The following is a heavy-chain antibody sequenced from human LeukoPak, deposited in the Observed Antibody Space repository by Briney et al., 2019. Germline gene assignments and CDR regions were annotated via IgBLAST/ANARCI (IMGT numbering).Heavy chain of an antibody. CDR3: AGYGMDV. CDR2: IWYDGSNE. Sequence: GRSLRLSCAASGLTFRNHGMHWVRQAPGKGLEWVAVIWYDGSNEYYADSVKGRFTISRDNSKNTLYLQMNSLRAEDTAVYYCAGYGMDVWGQGTTVTVSS. J-gene: IGHJ6*02. V-gene: IGHV3-33*01. CDR1: GLTFRNHG.